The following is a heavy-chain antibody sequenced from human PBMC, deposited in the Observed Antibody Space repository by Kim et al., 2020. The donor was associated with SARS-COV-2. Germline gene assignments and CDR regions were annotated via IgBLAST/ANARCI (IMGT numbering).Heavy chain of an antibody. J-gene: IGHJ4*02. D-gene: IGHD1-26*01. CDR2: IKSKTDGGTA. CDR1: GFTFSDAW. CDR3: TTGLRWDLTDWGFDS. Sequence: GGSLRLSCGASGFTFSDAWMTWVRQAPGKGLEWVGRIKSKTDGGTAHYATPLKGRFTISRDDSKNTLYLQMDSLKTEDTAVYYCTTGLRWDLTDWGFDSWGQGTLVTVSS. V-gene: IGHV3-15*06.